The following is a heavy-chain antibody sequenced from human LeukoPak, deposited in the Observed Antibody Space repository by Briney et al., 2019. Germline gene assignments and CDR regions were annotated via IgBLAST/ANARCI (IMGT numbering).Heavy chain of an antibody. Sequence: SETLSLTCAVYGGSFSGYYWSWIRQPPGEGLEWIGEINHSGSTNYNPSLKSRVTISVDTSKNQFSLKLSSVTAADTAVYYCARGLGGPFDYWGQGTLVTVSS. J-gene: IGHJ4*02. CDR2: INHSGST. CDR3: ARGLGGPFDY. D-gene: IGHD3-10*01. CDR1: GGSFSGYY. V-gene: IGHV4-34*01.